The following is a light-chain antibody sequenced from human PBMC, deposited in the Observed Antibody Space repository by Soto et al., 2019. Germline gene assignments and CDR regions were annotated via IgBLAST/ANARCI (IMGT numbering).Light chain of an antibody. Sequence: QSALTQPASVSGSPGQSITVSCTGTSSDIGVYNYVSWYQQHPGKAPKVMIYDVSNRPSGVSNRFSGSKSGNTASLTISGFQADDEADYYCSSYTINSTLVFGTGTKLTVL. V-gene: IGLV2-14*01. J-gene: IGLJ1*01. CDR1: SSDIGVYNY. CDR2: DVS. CDR3: SSYTINSTLV.